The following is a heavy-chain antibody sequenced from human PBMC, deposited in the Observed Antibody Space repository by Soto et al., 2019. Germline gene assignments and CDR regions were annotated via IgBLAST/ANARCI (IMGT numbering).Heavy chain of an antibody. Sequence: ASVKVSCKASGYTFTGYYMHWVRQAPGQGLEWMGWINPNSGDTNYAQKFQGRVTMTRDTSISTAYMGLRRLRSDDTAVYYCARGTLLTRITGTTGGIGYWGQGTLVTVSS. V-gene: IGHV1-2*02. CDR3: ARGTLLTRITGTTGGIGY. D-gene: IGHD1-20*01. CDR2: INPNSGDT. J-gene: IGHJ4*02. CDR1: GYTFTGYY.